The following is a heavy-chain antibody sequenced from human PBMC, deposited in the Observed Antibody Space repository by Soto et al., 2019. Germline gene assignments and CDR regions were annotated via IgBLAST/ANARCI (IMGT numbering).Heavy chain of an antibody. CDR2: IYHSGST. CDR3: AIARVLGYSGYDFPLAYFDY. V-gene: IGHV4-30-2*01. J-gene: IGHJ4*02. Sequence: SETLSLTCAVSGGSISSGGYSWSWIRQPPGKGLEWIGYIYHSGSTYYNPSLKSRVTISVDRSKNQFSLKLSSVTAADTAVYYCAIARVLGYSGYDFPLAYFDYWGQGTLVTVSS. D-gene: IGHD5-12*01. CDR1: GGSISSGGYS.